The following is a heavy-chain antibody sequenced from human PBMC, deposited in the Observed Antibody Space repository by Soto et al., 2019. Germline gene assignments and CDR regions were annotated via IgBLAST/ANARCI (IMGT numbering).Heavy chain of an antibody. CDR3: ATRSPAFDY. V-gene: IGHV1-18*01. CDR2: ITTDKGKT. CDR1: GYTFTSYG. Sequence: QVQLVQSGPEVKKPGASVKVSCKTSGYTFTSYGISWVRQAPGQGLEWMGWITTDKGKTTYAQKFQGRVTMTTDTSTSTGYMELRSLSSDDTAVYYCATRSPAFDYWGQGTLVTVSS. J-gene: IGHJ4*02.